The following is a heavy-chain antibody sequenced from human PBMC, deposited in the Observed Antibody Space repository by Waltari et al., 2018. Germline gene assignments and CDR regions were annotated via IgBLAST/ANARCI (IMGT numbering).Heavy chain of an antibody. CDR2: IYYSGTT. CDR3: ARLVGATTDY. V-gene: IGHV4-39*01. CDR1: GGSISSSSYY. D-gene: IGHD1-26*01. Sequence: QLQLQESGPGLVKPSETLSLTCTVSGGSISSSSYYWGWFRQPPGKGLEWVGSIYYSGTTYYIPSLKSRVTISVDTSKNLFSLKLSSVTAADTAVYYGARLVGATTDYWGQGTLVTVSS. J-gene: IGHJ4*02.